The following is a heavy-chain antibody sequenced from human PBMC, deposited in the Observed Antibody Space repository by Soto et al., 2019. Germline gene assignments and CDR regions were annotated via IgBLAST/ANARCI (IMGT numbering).Heavy chain of an antibody. CDR1: GFTFSSYG. Sequence: PGGSLRLSCAASGFTFSSYGMHWVRQAPGKGLEWVAVIWYDGSNKYYADSVKGRFTISRDNSKNTLYLQMNSLRAEDTAVYYCERDKDVDKAMVHFDYWGQGTLVTVSS. V-gene: IGHV3-33*01. CDR2: IWYDGSNK. CDR3: ERDKDVDKAMVHFDY. D-gene: IGHD5-18*01. J-gene: IGHJ4*02.